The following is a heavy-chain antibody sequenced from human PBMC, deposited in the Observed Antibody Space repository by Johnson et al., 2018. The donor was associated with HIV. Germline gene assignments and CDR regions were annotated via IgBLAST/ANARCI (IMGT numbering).Heavy chain of an antibody. CDR3: AKGGSYSDEWAFES. CDR1: RFTFSSYG. D-gene: IGHD1-26*01. J-gene: IGHJ3*02. Sequence: QVQLVESGGGVVQPGRSLRLSCAASRFTFSSYGMHWVRQAPGKGLKWVAVIWYDGSNKYYADSVKGRFTISRDNSKNTLYLQMNSLRAEDTAVYYCAKGGSYSDEWAFESWGQGTMFTVSS. CDR2: IWYDGSNK. V-gene: IGHV3-33*06.